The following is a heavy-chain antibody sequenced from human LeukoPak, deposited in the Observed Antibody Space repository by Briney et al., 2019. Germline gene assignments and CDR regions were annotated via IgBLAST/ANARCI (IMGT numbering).Heavy chain of an antibody. CDR2: IQDDGSVK. Sequence: GGSLRLSCAASGLTFSTSWISWARQAPGQGRGWVAAIQDDGSVKDYVDSVKGRFTISRENAKNSLYLQMNSLRAEDTAVYYCATYTNWVAGDVWGQGTTVSVSS. CDR3: ATYTNWVAGDV. CDR1: GLTFSTSW. D-gene: IGHD1-1*01. V-gene: IGHV3-7*01. J-gene: IGHJ6*02.